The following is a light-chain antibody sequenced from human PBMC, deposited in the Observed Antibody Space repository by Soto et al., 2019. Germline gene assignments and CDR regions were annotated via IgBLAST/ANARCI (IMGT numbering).Light chain of an antibody. CDR1: QSVRTN. CDR2: GAS. CDR3: QQYGSSPWT. V-gene: IGKV3-20*01. Sequence: EIVLTQSPGTLSLSPGERATLSCRASQSVRTNLAWYQQKPGQAPRLLIYGASTRATGIPPRFSGSGSGTDFTLTISRLEPEDFAVYYCQQYGSSPWTFGQGTKVDIK. J-gene: IGKJ1*01.